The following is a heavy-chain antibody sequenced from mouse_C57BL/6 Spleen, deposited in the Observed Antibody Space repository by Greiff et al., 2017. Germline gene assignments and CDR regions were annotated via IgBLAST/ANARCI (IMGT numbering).Heavy chain of an antibody. Sequence: ESGPGLVKPSQSLSLTCSVTGYSITSGYYWNWIRQFPGNKLEWMGYISYDGSNNYNPSLKNRISITRDTSKNQFFLKLNSVTTEDTATYYCAREGDYYRGDYWGQGTSVTVSS. D-gene: IGHD2-14*01. CDR2: ISYDGSN. CDR3: AREGDYYRGDY. V-gene: IGHV3-6*01. CDR1: GYSITSGYY. J-gene: IGHJ4*01.